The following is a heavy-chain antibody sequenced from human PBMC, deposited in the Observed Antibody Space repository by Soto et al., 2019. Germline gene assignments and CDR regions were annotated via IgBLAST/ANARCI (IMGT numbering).Heavy chain of an antibody. D-gene: IGHD3-3*01. CDR1: GGSISSGGYY. V-gene: IGHV4-31*03. J-gene: IGHJ6*02. CDR2: IYYSGST. CDR3: ARGGTIFGVVITGVADYGMDV. Sequence: SETLSLTCTVSGGSISSGGYYWSWIRQHPGKGLEWIGYIYYSGSTYYNPSLKSRVTISVDTSKNQFSLKLSSVTAADTAVYYCARGGTIFGVVITGVADYGMDVWGQGTTVTVSS.